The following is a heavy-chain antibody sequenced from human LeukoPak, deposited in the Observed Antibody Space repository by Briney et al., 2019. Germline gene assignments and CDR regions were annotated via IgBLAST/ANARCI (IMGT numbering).Heavy chain of an antibody. CDR1: GFTFSSYA. J-gene: IGHJ3*02. Sequence: PGGSLRLSCAASGFTFSSYAMSWVRQAPGKGLEWVSAISGSGGSTYYADSVKGRFTISRDNSKNTLYLQMNSLRAEDTAVYYCAKDPYYDSSGSQLFDIWGQGTMVTVSS. D-gene: IGHD3-22*01. CDR2: ISGSGGST. V-gene: IGHV3-23*01. CDR3: AKDPYYDSSGSQLFDI.